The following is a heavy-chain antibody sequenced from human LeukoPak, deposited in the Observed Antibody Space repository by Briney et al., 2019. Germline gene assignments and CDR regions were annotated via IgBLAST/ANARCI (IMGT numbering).Heavy chain of an antibody. J-gene: IGHJ5*02. Sequence: ASVKVSCKASGYTFTDSYMHWVRQAPGQGLEWIGWINPNTRGTSYAQKFQGRVTMTRDTSISTAYMDLSSLRSDDTAVYYCAGGLRGSGVDPWGQGTLVTVSS. CDR1: GYTFTDSY. CDR3: AGGLRGSGVDP. CDR2: INPNTRGT. V-gene: IGHV1-2*02.